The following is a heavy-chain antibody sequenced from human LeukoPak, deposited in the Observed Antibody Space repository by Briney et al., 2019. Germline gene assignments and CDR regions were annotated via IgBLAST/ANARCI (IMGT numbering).Heavy chain of an antibody. D-gene: IGHD3-3*01. CDR2: INWNGGST. Sequence: GGSLRLSCAASGFTFDDYGMSWVRQAPGKGLEWVSGINWNGGSTGYADSVKGRFTISRDNAKNSLYLQMNSLRAEDTALYYCARASSALIDAALPDWFDPWGQGTLVTVSS. CDR1: GFTFDDYG. V-gene: IGHV3-20*04. J-gene: IGHJ5*02. CDR3: ARASSALIDAALPDWFDP.